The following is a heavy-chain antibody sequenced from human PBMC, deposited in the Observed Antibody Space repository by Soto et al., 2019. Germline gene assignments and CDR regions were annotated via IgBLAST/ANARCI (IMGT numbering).Heavy chain of an antibody. CDR1: GGSISSYY. V-gene: IGHV4-59*01. CDR3: AREFSTVTNYGMDV. D-gene: IGHD4-17*01. J-gene: IGHJ6*02. Sequence: SETLSLTCTVSGGSISSYYWSWLRQPPGKGLEWIGYFYYSGSTNYNPSLKSRVTISVDTSKNQFSLKLSSVTAADTAVYYCAREFSTVTNYGMDVWGQGTTVT. CDR2: FYYSGST.